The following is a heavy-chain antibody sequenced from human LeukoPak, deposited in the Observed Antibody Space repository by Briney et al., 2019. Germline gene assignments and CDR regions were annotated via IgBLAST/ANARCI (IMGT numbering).Heavy chain of an antibody. Sequence: SETLSLTCTVSGGSISSYYWSWIRQPAGKGLEWIGRIYTSGSTNYNPSLKSRVTMSVDTSKNQFSLKLSSVTAADTAVYYCAGGWEYCSSTSCYTLDYWGQGTLVTVSS. J-gene: IGHJ4*02. D-gene: IGHD2-2*02. CDR1: GGSISSYY. V-gene: IGHV4-4*07. CDR2: IYTSGST. CDR3: AGGWEYCSSTSCYTLDY.